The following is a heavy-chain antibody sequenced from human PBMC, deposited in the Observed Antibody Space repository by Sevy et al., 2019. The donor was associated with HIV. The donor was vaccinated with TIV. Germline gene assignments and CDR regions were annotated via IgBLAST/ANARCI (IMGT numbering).Heavy chain of an antibody. CDR3: AKEGPGYNYDSSGYFPS. Sequence: GGSLRLSCAASGFSFSTYAMTWVRQAPGKGLEWVSAISGSGSNTYNADSVKGRFTISRDNSKNTLFLQLNSLGAGDTAVYYCAKEGPGYNYDSSGYFPSWGQGTLVTVSS. CDR2: ISGSGSNT. CDR1: GFSFSTYA. V-gene: IGHV3-23*01. D-gene: IGHD3-22*01. J-gene: IGHJ4*02.